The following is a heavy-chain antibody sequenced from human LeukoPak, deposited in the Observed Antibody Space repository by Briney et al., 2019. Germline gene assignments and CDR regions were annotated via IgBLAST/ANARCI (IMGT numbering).Heavy chain of an antibody. V-gene: IGHV1-2*02. CDR2: INPNSGGT. CDR3: ASDSSSWYSGNYYYYMDV. D-gene: IGHD6-13*01. J-gene: IGHJ6*03. Sequence: ASVKVSCKASGYTFTGYFIHWVRQAPGQGLGWMGWINPNSGGTNYAQKFQGRVTMTRDTSIITAYMELRSLRSDDTAVYYCASDSSSWYSGNYYYYMDVWGKGTTVTVSS. CDR1: GYTFTGYF.